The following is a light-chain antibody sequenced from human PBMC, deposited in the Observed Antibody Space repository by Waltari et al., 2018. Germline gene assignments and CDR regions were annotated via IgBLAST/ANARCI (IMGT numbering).Light chain of an antibody. J-gene: IGKJ1*01. CDR2: LGS. V-gene: IGKV2-28*01. Sequence: DIVVTKATLSLLVMPGEPAAISCSSRQSLLHSNGFNYLDWYLQKPGQSPQLMIYLGSNRSFGGPDRFSGSGSGTDFTLKISRVEAEDVGVYYCMRSLRALWTFGQGTKVEIK. CDR3: MRSLRALWT. CDR1: QSLLHSNGFNY.